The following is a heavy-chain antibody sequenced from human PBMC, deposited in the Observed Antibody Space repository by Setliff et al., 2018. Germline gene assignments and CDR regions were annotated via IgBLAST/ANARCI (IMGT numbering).Heavy chain of an antibody. D-gene: IGHD3-3*01. J-gene: IGHJ6*02. CDR1: GYSFTSYW. CDR3: ASSQYRAIFGVYYYYYGMDV. CDR2: IYPGDSDT. V-gene: IGHV5-51*01. Sequence: GESLKISCKGSGYSFTSYWIGWVRQMPGKGLEWMGIIYPGDSDTRYSPSFQGQVTISADKSISTAYLQWSSLKASDTAMYYCASSQYRAIFGVYYYYYGMDVWGQGTTVTVSS.